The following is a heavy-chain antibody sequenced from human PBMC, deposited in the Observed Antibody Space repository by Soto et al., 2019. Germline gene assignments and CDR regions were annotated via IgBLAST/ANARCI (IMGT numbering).Heavy chain of an antibody. D-gene: IGHD4-4*01. Sequence: PGGSLRLSCAASGFTFSSYWMSWVRQAPGKGLEWVANIKQDGSERYYLDSVKGRFTISRDNAQNSLHLQMDSLRAEDTAVYYCAGEVYSKYDDYFDYWGQGSLVTVSS. CDR2: IKQDGSER. V-gene: IGHV3-7*01. J-gene: IGHJ4*02. CDR3: AGEVYSKYDDYFDY. CDR1: GFTFSSYW.